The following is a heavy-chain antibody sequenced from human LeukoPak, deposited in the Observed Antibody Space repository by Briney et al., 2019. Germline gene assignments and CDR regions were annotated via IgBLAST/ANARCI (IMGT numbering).Heavy chain of an antibody. V-gene: IGHV3-30*04. D-gene: IGHD3-9*01. CDR3: ARDGELRYFGGYFDY. Sequence: GGSLRLSCAASGFTFSSYAMHWVRQAPGKGLEWVAVISYDGSNKYYADSVKGRFTISRDNSKNTLYLQMNSLRAEDTAVYYCARDGELRYFGGYFDYWGQGTLVTVSS. J-gene: IGHJ4*02. CDR1: GFTFSSYA. CDR2: ISYDGSNK.